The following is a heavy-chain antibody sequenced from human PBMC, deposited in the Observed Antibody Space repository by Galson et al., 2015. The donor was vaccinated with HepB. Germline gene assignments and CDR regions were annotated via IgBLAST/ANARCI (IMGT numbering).Heavy chain of an antibody. J-gene: IGHJ4*02. V-gene: IGHV3-30*18. CDR2: ISYDGSNK. CDR3: AKDIAMFGRIGVAGKGSGGIFDY. CDR1: GFTFSSYG. Sequence: SLRLSCAASGFTFSSYGMHWVRQAPGKGLEWVAVISYDGSNKYYADSVKGQFTISRDNSKNTLYLQMNSLRAEDTAVYYCAKDIAMFGRIGVAGKGSGGIFDYWGQGTLVTVSS. D-gene: IGHD6-19*01.